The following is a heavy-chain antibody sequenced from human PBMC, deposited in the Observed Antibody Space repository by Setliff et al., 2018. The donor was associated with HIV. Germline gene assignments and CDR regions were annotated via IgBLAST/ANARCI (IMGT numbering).Heavy chain of an antibody. V-gene: IGHV1-69*13. J-gene: IGHJ6*03. CDR3: AREGVSLWFGELPSSHYMDV. CDR1: GGTFSNYA. CDR2: IIPIFGTA. D-gene: IGHD3-10*01. Sequence: ASVKVSCKASGGTFSNYAITWVRQAPGQGLEWMGGIIPIFGTANYAQKFQGRVTITADESTSTAYMELNSLRSEDTAAYYCAREGVSLWFGELPSSHYMDVWGKGTTVTVSS.